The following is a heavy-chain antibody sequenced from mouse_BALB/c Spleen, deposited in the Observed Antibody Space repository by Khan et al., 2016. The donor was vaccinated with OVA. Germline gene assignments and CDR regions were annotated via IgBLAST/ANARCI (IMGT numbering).Heavy chain of an antibody. CDR1: GYTFTNYG. V-gene: IGHV9-3-1*01. D-gene: IGHD1-1*02. J-gene: IGHJ1*01. CDR3: ASGGYWYFDV. Sequence: QIQLVQSGPELKKPGETVKISCKASGYTFTNYGMNWVKQAPGKGLKWMGWINTYTGEPTYADDFKGRFAFSLETSASTAYLQINNLKNEDTATYCCASGGYWYFDVWGAGTMVTVSS. CDR2: INTYTGEP.